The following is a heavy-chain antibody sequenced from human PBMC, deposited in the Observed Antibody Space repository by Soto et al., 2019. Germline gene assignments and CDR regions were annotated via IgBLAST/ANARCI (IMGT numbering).Heavy chain of an antibody. J-gene: IGHJ6*02. D-gene: IGHD6-25*01. V-gene: IGHV3-73*01. CDR2: IRSKANSYAT. CDR1: GFTFSGSA. CDR3: TSHAAGYYYGMDV. Sequence: EVQLVESGGGLVQPGGSLKLSCAASGFTFSGSAMHWVRQASGKGLECVGRIRSKANSYATAYAASLKGRFTISRDDSKSTAYLQMNSLKTEDTAVYYCTSHAAGYYYGMDVWGQGTTVTVSS.